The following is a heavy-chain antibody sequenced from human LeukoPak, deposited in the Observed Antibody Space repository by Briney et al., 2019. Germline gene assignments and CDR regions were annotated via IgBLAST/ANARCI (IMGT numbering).Heavy chain of an antibody. D-gene: IGHD5-24*01. V-gene: IGHV3-30*02. CDR1: GFTFSNYG. J-gene: IGHJ3*02. CDR3: AREGESRDGYNYAFDI. Sequence: GGSLRLSCAASGFTFSNYGMHWVRQAPGKGLEWVAFIRYDGSNIYYADSVKGRFTISRDNAKNSLYLQMNSLRAEDTAVYYCAREGESRDGYNYAFDIWGQGTMVTVSS. CDR2: IRYDGSNI.